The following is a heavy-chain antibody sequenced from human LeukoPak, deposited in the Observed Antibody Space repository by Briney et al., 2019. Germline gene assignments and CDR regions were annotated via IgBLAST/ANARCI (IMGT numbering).Heavy chain of an antibody. J-gene: IGHJ6*03. CDR1: GGSFSGYY. Sequence: PSETLSLTCAVYGGSFSGYYWSWIRQPPGKGLEWIGEINHSGSTNYNPSLKSRVTISVDTSKNQFSLKLSSVTAADTAVYYCARHAHVATAAHSYYYYYYMDVWGKGTTVTISS. V-gene: IGHV4-34*01. CDR2: INHSGST. CDR3: ARHAHVATAAHSYYYYYYMDV. D-gene: IGHD2-2*01.